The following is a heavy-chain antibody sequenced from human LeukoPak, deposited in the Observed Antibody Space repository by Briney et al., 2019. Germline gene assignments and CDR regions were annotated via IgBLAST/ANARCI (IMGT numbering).Heavy chain of an antibody. CDR2: IIPVLDVA. V-gene: IGHV1-69*17. CDR3: ARGDSDDSGDFRTFEF. J-gene: IGHJ4*02. Sequence: SVKVSCKASGGTLSNYAISWVRQAPGQGLEWMGGIIPVLDVANSAQKFQGRVTFTADKSTNTAYMELSSLRSEDTAMYFCARGDSDDSGDFRTFEFWGQGTRVTVSS. CDR1: GGTLSNYA. D-gene: IGHD4-17*01.